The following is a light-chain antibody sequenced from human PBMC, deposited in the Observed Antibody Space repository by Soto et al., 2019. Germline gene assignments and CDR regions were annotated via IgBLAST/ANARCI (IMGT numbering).Light chain of an antibody. J-gene: IGKJ1*01. CDR1: QTVSSY. CDR3: QQSYSSPWT. V-gene: IGKV1-39*01. CDR2: ATS. Sequence: DIQMTQSPPFLSASVGDRVTITCRASQTVSSYLNWYQQKPGKAPKLLIYATSSLQSGVPSRFSGSGSGTDFTLTISSLQPEEFATYHCQQSYSSPWTFGQGTKVEIK.